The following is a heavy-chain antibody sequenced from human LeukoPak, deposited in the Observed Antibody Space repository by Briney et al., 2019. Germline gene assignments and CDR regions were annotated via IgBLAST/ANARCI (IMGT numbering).Heavy chain of an antibody. J-gene: IGHJ4*02. CDR1: GGSISSYY. CDR3: ASEARRSYGYDY. CDR2: IYYSGST. V-gene: IGHV4-59*01. Sequence: SETLSLTCTVSGGSISSYYWSWIRQPPGKGLEWIGYIYYSGSTNYNPSLKSRVTISVDTSKNQFSLKLSSVTAADTAVYYCASEARRSYGYDYWGQGTLVTVSS. D-gene: IGHD5-18*01.